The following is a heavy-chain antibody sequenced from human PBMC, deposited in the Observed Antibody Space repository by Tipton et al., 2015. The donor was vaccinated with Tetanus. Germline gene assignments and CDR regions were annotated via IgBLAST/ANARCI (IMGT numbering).Heavy chain of an antibody. CDR2: FSSSGSST. Sequence: SLRLSCTASGFTFSSYSMNWVRQAPGKGLEWVSGFSSSGSSTYYADSVKGRFTISRDNSKNTLYLEMNSLRTEDTAVYYCAKRGYTFGTGAYFDSWGQGTLVTVSS. CDR1: GFTFSSYS. V-gene: IGHV3-23*01. J-gene: IGHJ4*02. CDR3: AKRGYTFGTGAYFDS. D-gene: IGHD5-18*01.